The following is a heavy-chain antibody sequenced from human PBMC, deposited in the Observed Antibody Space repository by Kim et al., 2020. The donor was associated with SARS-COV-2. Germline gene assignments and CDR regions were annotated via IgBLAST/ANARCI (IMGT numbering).Heavy chain of an antibody. CDR2: IKQDGSEK. CDR1: GFTFSSYW. Sequence: GGSLRLSCAASGFTFSSYWMSWVRQAPGKGLEWVANIKQDGSEKYYVDSVKGRFTISRDNAKNSLYLQMNSLRAEDTAVSYCAREGVSYEGGIFDYWGQGTLVTVSS. CDR3: AREGVSYEGGIFDY. V-gene: IGHV3-7*01. D-gene: IGHD1-26*01. J-gene: IGHJ4*02.